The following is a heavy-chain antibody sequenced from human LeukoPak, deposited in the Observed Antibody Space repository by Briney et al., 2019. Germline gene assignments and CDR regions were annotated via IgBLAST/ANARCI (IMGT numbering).Heavy chain of an antibody. Sequence: SETLSLTCTVSGGSISSYYWSWIRQPAGKGLEWIGRIYTSGSTNYNPSLKSRVTMSVDTSKNQFSLKLSSVTAADTAVYYCAVTRGCSGGSCYTGGYFDYWGQGTLVTVSS. CDR2: IYTSGST. CDR3: AVTRGCSGGSCYTGGYFDY. D-gene: IGHD2-15*01. CDR1: GGSISSYY. J-gene: IGHJ4*02. V-gene: IGHV4-4*07.